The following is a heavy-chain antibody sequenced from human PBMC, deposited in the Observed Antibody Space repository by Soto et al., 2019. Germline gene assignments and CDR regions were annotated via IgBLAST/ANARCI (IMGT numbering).Heavy chain of an antibody. CDR2: IYSSGNT. D-gene: IGHD2-2*01. J-gene: IGHJ5*02. CDR1: GGTISGYY. V-gene: IGHV4-4*07. CDR3: ARGQRLSHWLDP. Sequence: PSETLSLTCSVSGGTISGYYWTWVRQPAGKGLEWIGRIYSSGNTKYNPSLQSRVTMSLDTSNNQFSLRLTSVTAADTAVYYCARGQRLSHWLDPWGQGTLVTVYS.